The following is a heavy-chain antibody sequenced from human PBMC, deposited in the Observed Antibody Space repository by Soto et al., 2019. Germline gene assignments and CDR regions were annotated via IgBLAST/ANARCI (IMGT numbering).Heavy chain of an antibody. CDR2: IKQDGSEK. V-gene: IGHV3-7*03. J-gene: IGHJ4*02. CDR1: GFTFSSSY. CDR3: ASRRAGNDF. Sequence: EVQLVESGGGLVKPGGSLRLSCAASGFTFSSSYMTWVRQAPGKGLEWVANIKQDGSEKNYVDSMRGRFTISRDNVKNSVFLQMNDLRVDDTAVYYCASRRAGNDFWGQGALVTVSS.